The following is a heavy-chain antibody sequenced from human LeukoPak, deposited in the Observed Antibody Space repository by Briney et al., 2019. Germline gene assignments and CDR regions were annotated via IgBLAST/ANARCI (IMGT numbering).Heavy chain of an antibody. CDR2: IKEDGTEK. V-gene: IGHV3-7*03. CDR3: ATHGYGEYHHGGAFDI. J-gene: IGHJ3*02. D-gene: IGHD4-17*01. Sequence: GGSLRLSCAGSGFTFSDFWMTWVRQTPGKGLEWVADIKEDGTEKNLVDSVKGRFTISRDNAKSSVFLQMNSLRAEDTAMYYCATHGYGEYHHGGAFDIWGQGTMVTVSS. CDR1: GFTFSDFW.